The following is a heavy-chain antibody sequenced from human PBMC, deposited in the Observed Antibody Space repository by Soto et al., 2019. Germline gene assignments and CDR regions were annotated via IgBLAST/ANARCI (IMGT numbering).Heavy chain of an antibody. J-gene: IGHJ4*02. Sequence: GGCLRLSCAASGFTFANYALSWVRQAPGKGLEWVSGISFSASDTYYADPVKGRFTISRDNSKNTLYLQMSTLRAEDTAVYYCAKQTYDYGDSISDYWGQGTLVTVSS. CDR3: AKQTYDYGDSISDY. D-gene: IGHD4-17*01. CDR2: ISFSASDT. CDR1: GFTFANYA. V-gene: IGHV3-23*01.